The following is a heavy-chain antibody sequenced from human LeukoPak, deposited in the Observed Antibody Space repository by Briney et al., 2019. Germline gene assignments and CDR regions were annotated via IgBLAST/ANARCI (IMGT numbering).Heavy chain of an antibody. V-gene: IGHV1-2*02. D-gene: IGHD3-10*01. CDR2: INPNSGGT. Sequence: ASVKVSCKASGYTFTGYYMHWVRQAPGQGLEWMGWINPNSGGTNYAQKFQGRVTMTRDTSISTAYMELSRLRPDDTAVYYCARDGSGSYYYGMDVWGQGTTVTVSS. CDR1: GYTFTGYY. CDR3: ARDGSGSYYYGMDV. J-gene: IGHJ6*02.